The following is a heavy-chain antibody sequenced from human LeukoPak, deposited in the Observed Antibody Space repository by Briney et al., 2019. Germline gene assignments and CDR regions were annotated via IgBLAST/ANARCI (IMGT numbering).Heavy chain of an antibody. D-gene: IGHD3-9*01. CDR3: ASLRYFDWLPFDY. V-gene: IGHV3-11*04. CDR1: GFTFSDYY. J-gene: IGHJ4*02. Sequence: PGGSLRLSCAASGFTFSDYYMSWIRQAPGKGLEWVSYISSSGSTIYYADSVKGRFTISRDNAKNSLYLQMNSLRAEDTAVYYCASLRYFDWLPFDYWGQGTLVTVSS. CDR2: ISSSGSTI.